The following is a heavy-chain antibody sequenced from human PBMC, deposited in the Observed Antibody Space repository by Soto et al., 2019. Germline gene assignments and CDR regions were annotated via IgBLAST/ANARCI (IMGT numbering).Heavy chain of an antibody. CDR3: ARVVPDYGDFVDY. CDR2: MNPNSGNT. D-gene: IGHD4-17*01. CDR1: GYTFTSSD. V-gene: IGHV1-8*01. J-gene: IGHJ4*02. Sequence: AAVKVSCKASGYTFTSSDINWVRQATGQGLEWMGWMNPNSGNTGYAQKFQGRVTMTRNTSISTDYMVLSSLRSQDTAVYYCARVVPDYGDFVDYWGQGTLVTVSS.